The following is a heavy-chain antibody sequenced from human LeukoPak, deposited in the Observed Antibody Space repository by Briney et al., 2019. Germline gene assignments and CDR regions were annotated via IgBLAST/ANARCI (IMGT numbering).Heavy chain of an antibody. D-gene: IGHD1-26*01. V-gene: IGHV4-38-2*02. J-gene: IGHJ4*02. CDR2: IYHSGST. CDR3: ARRTVGATPRIDY. CDR1: GYSISSGYF. Sequence: SETLSLTCTVSGYSISSGYFWGWIRQPPGKGLEWIGSIYHSGSTYYNPSLKSRVTISVDTSKNQFSLKLSSVTAADTAVYYCARRTVGATPRIDYWGQGTLVTVSS.